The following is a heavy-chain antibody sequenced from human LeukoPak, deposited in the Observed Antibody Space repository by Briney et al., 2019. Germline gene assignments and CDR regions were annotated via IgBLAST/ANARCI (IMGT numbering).Heavy chain of an antibody. V-gene: IGHV3-53*01. CDR3: ARNILFAFDI. D-gene: IGHD2/OR15-2a*01. CDR1: GLTFSSSY. J-gene: IGHJ3*02. Sequence: AGSLSLSCAASGLTFSSSYMSWVRQPPGKGLEWVSIIYNDGSTYYAHSMKGRFTISRDNSKNKLYLQGNSLRAEDTAMYYCARNILFAFDIWGQGTMVTVSS. CDR2: IYNDGST.